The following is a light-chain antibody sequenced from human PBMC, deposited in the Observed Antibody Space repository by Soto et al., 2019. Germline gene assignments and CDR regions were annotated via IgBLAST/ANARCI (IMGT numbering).Light chain of an antibody. J-gene: IGLJ1*01. Sequence: QSALTQPRSVSGSPGQSVSISCTGTSNDVGGYNYVSWYQQHPGKAPKVIIYDVSKRPSGVPDRFSGSKSGNTASLTISGLQSEDEADYYCCSFAGRYIYVFGTGTKVTVL. CDR1: SNDVGGYNY. CDR2: DVS. CDR3: CSFAGRYIYV. V-gene: IGLV2-11*01.